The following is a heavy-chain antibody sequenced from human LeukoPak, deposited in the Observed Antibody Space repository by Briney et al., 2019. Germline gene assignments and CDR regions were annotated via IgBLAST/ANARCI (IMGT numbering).Heavy chain of an antibody. CDR2: FDPEDGET. J-gene: IGHJ4*02. Sequence: GSSVKVSCKVSGYTLTELSMHWVRQAPGKGLEWMGGFDPEDGETIYEQKFQGRVTMTEDTSTDTAYMELSSLRSEDTAVYYCATDVSGSYSLGYWGQGTLVTVSS. CDR1: GYTLTELS. D-gene: IGHD1-26*01. V-gene: IGHV1-24*01. CDR3: ATDVSGSYSLGY.